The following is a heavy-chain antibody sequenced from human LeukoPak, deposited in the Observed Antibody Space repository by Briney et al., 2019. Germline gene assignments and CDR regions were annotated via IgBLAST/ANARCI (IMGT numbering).Heavy chain of an antibody. CDR1: GFTLSRDL. J-gene: IGHJ5*02. V-gene: IGHV3-7*03. D-gene: IGHD6-19*01. Sequence: RRSLRLSCALSGFTLSRDLMSWVRQAPGKGLGWVANIKQDGSEKYYVYSVKGRFTITKDNAKNSLYLQMNSLRAEDTAVYYCARVVEEGRGWYWFDPWGQGTLVTVSS. CDR2: IKQDGSEK. CDR3: ARVVEEGRGWYWFDP.